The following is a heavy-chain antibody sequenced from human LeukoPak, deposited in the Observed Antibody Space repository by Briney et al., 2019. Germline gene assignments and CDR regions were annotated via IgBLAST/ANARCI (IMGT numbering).Heavy chain of an antibody. V-gene: IGHV3-66*01. D-gene: IGHD1-1*01. CDR3: ARETELEVSYYFDY. CDR2: IYSGGST. J-gene: IGHJ4*02. CDR1: GFTFSSYA. Sequence: GGSLRLSCAASGFTFSSYAMSWVRQAPGKGLEWVSVIYSGGSTYYADSVKGRFTISRDNSKNTLYLQMNSLRAEDTAVYYCARETELEVSYYFDYWGQGTLVTVSS.